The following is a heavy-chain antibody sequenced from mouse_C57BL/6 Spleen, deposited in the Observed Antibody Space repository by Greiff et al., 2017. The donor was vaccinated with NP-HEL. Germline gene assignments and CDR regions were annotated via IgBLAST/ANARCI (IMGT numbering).Heavy chain of an antibody. CDR2: INPNNGGT. CDR3: ARSDIYYGNYRAMDY. J-gene: IGHJ4*01. CDR1: GYTFTDYN. Sequence: VQLQQSGPELVKPGASVKMSCKASGYTFTDYNMHWVKQSHGKSLEWIGYINPNNGGTSYNQKFKGKATLTVNKSSSTAYMQLSSLTSEDSAVYFCARSDIYYGNYRAMDYWGQGTSVTVSS. D-gene: IGHD2-1*01. V-gene: IGHV1-22*01.